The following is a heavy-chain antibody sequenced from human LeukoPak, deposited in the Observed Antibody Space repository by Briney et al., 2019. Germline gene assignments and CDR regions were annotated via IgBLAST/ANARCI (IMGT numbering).Heavy chain of an antibody. D-gene: IGHD3-3*01. CDR2: ISANGGET. CDR1: GFTFSIHP. V-gene: IGHV3-23*01. Sequence: GGPLRHPRAASGFTFSIHPMNYVGDAPGKRLEWVSSISANGGETHYADSVKGQFTISRDNSKNTLYLQIKNPRVEDTAVYYCAKRYYDFPLDYWGQGTLVTVSS. CDR3: AKRYYDFPLDY. J-gene: IGHJ4*02.